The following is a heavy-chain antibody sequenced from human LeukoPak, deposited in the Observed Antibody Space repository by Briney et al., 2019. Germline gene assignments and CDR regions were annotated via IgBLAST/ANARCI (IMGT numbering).Heavy chain of an antibody. Sequence: GESLKISCKGSGYSFTSYWIGWVRQMPGKGLEWMGVIYPADSDTRYCPSFQGQVTISADKYINTAYLQWSSLKASDNAMYFFARRNLGVRGRSDYFDYGGQGTLVTVSS. CDR3: ARRNLGVRGRSDYFDY. CDR1: GYSFTSYW. CDR2: IYPADSDT. V-gene: IGHV5-51*01. J-gene: IGHJ4*02. D-gene: IGHD3-10*01.